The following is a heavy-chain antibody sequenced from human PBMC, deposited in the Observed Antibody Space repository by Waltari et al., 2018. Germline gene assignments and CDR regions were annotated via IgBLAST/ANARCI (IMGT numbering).Heavy chain of an antibody. D-gene: IGHD6-13*01. CDR2: VNSNSGGT. CDR1: GHTFTGYN. J-gene: IGHJ4*02. V-gene: IGHV1-2*06. CDR3: ATLEGLYSSSWYVGY. Sequence: QVQLVQSGAEVKKPGASVKVYCKASGHTFTGYNDHWLRQAPGHGLEWIGRVNSNSGGTNYAQTLQGRVTMTRDTSTSTAYMELSRLTSDDTAVYYCATLEGLYSSSWYVGYWGQGTRVTVSS.